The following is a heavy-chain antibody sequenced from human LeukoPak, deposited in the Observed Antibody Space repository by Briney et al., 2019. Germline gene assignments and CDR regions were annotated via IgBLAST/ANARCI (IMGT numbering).Heavy chain of an antibody. J-gene: IGHJ4*02. Sequence: PGGSLRLSCEASGFTVSSNYMSWVRQAPGKGLEWVSVIYSGGSTYYADSVKGRFTISRDNSKNTLYLQMDSLRVEDTAVYYCARVLSAIALGHFFDYWGQGTLVTVSS. V-gene: IGHV3-53*01. CDR3: ARVLSAIALGHFFDY. CDR1: GFTVSSNY. CDR2: IYSGGST. D-gene: IGHD6-19*01.